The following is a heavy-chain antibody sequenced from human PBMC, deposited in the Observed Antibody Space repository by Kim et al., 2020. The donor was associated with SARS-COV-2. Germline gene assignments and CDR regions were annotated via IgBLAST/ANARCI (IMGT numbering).Heavy chain of an antibody. V-gene: IGHV1-24*01. J-gene: IGHJ3*02. CDR2: FDPEDGET. CDR1: GYTLTELS. D-gene: IGHD2-2*02. Sequence: ASVKVSCKVSGYTLTELSMHWVRQAPGKGLEWMGGFDPEDGETIYAQKFQGRVTMTEDTSTDTAYMELSSLRSEDTAVYYCAIDLEADYCSSTSCYTAFDIWGQGTMVTVSS. CDR3: AIDLEADYCSSTSCYTAFDI.